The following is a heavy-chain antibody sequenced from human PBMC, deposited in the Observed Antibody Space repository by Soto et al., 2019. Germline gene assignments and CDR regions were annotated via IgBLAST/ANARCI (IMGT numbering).Heavy chain of an antibody. Sequence: GGSLRLSCAASGFTFSSYGMHWVRQAPGKGLEWVAAIWYDGSNKYYADSVKGRFTISRDNSKNTLYLQMNSLRAEDTAVYYCAGERETYYGMDVWGQGTTVTVSS. CDR3: AGERETYYGMDV. CDR2: IWYDGSNK. D-gene: IGHD1-26*01. V-gene: IGHV3-33*01. CDR1: GFTFSSYG. J-gene: IGHJ6*02.